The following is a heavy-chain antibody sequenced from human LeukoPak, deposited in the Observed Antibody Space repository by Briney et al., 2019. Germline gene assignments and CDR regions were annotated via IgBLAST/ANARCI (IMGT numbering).Heavy chain of an antibody. CDR1: GYTLTELS. J-gene: IGHJ4*02. CDR2: FDPEDGET. CDR3: ATAPSLYDSSGYLSDY. Sequence: ASVKVSLKVSGYTLTELSMHWVRQAPGKGLEWMGGFDPEDGETIYAQKFQGRVTMTEDTSTDTAYMELSSLRSEDTAVYYCATAPSLYDSSGYLSDYWGQGTLVTVSS. V-gene: IGHV1-24*01. D-gene: IGHD3-22*01.